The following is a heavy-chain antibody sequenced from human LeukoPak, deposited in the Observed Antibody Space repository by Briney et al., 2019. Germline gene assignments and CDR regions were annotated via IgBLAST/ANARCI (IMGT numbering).Heavy chain of an antibody. Sequence: SETLSLTCTVSGGSISSSSYYWGWIRQPPGKGLEWIGSIYYSGSTYYHPSLKSRVTISVDTSKNQFSLKLSSVTAADTAVYYCARDRLDTWIRVERFDPWGQGTLVTVSS. CDR1: GGSISSSSYY. CDR2: IYYSGST. J-gene: IGHJ5*02. D-gene: IGHD5-18*01. V-gene: IGHV4-39*02. CDR3: ARDRLDTWIRVERFDP.